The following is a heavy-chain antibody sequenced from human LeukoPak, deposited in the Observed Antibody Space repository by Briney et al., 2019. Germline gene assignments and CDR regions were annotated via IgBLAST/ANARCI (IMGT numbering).Heavy chain of an antibody. V-gene: IGHV4-59*06. CDR2: IYYSGSI. D-gene: IGHD4-17*01. CDR3: ASYGDYGLIKWFDP. CDR1: GGSISPYY. Sequence: PSETLSLTCTVSGGSISPYYWSWIRQPPGKGLEWIGYIYYSGSIYYNPSLKSRVTISVDTSKNQFSLKLSSVTAADTAVYYCASYGDYGLIKWFDPWGQGTLVTVSS. J-gene: IGHJ5*02.